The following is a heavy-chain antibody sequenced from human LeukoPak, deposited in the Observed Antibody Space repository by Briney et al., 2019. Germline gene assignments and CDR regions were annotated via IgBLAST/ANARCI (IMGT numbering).Heavy chain of an antibody. D-gene: IGHD2-15*01. CDR2: INPSGGST. CDR3: ARDAIVVVAATPGMDV. Sequence: EASVKVSCKASGYTFTSYYMHWVRQAPGQGLEWMGIINPSGGSTSYAQKFQGRVTMTRDTSTSTVYMELSSLRSEDTAVYYCARDAIVVVAATPGMDVWGQGTTVTVSS. V-gene: IGHV1-46*01. CDR1: GYTFTSYY. J-gene: IGHJ6*02.